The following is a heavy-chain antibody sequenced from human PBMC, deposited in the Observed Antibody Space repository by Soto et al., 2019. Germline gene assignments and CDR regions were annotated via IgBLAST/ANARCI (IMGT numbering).Heavy chain of an antibody. CDR2: ISPKSTYR. CDR1: GFPFSDYY. CDR3: ARRFSGACCYFDY. J-gene: IGHJ4*02. D-gene: IGHD6-25*01. V-gene: IGHV3-11*03. Sequence: GGSLRLSCTTSGFPFSDYYMSWIRQAPGKGLEWLSHISPKSTYRNYADSVKGRFTISRDNTKSTLFLQMNSLRVEDTAVYFCARRFSGACCYFDYWGQGTLVTVSS.